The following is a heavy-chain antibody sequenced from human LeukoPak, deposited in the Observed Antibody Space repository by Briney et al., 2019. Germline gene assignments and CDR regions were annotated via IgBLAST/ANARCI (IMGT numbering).Heavy chain of an antibody. CDR3: ARDLRYFDWSPYYMDV. V-gene: IGHV4-59*01. J-gene: IGHJ6*03. D-gene: IGHD3-9*01. CDR1: GDSISSYY. Sequence: SDTLSLTCTVSGDSISSYYWSWLRQPSGKGLEWIGYIYYSGSTNYNPSLKSRVTISVDTSKNQFSLRLRSVTAADTAVYYCARDLRYFDWSPYYMDVWGKGTTVTVSS. CDR2: IYYSGST.